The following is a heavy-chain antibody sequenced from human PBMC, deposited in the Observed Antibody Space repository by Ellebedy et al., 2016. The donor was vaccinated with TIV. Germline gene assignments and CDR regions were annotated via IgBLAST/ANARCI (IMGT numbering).Heavy chain of an antibody. V-gene: IGHV3-53*01. CDR3: ARQKSLITFGGVVVEGPFDF. CDR2: IYSGGST. CDR1: GFTVNSNY. Sequence: GGSLRLSCAASGFTVNSNYMNWVRQAPGKGLEWVSVIYSGGSTYYADSVKGRFTISRDNSKDTLYLQLNSLTAEDTAVYYCARQKSLITFGGVVVEGPFDFWGQGVRVIVSS. D-gene: IGHD3-16*02. J-gene: IGHJ4*02.